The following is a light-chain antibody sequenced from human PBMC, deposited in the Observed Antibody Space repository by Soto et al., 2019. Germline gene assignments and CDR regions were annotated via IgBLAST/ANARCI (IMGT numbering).Light chain of an antibody. CDR2: GAS. V-gene: IGKV3-20*01. Sequence: TQSPSSLSASGGDRFTLSCMASQGVSRKLAWYQHKPGQAPRLLIYGASSRATGIPDRFSGSGSGTDFTLTISRLEPEDFAVYYCQQYGSSPRTFGQGTKVDI. CDR1: QGVSRK. J-gene: IGKJ1*01. CDR3: QQYGSSPRT.